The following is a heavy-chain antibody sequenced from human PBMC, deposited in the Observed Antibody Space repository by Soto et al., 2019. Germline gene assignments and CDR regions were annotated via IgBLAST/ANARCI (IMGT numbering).Heavy chain of an antibody. Sequence: QVQLVQSGAEVKKPGASVKVSCKASGYTFTGYYMHWVRQAPGQGLEWMGWINPNSGGTNYAPKFQGWVTMTRDTSISTAYMELSSLRSDDTAVYYCARECSSGWACYYGMDVWGQGTTVTVSS. V-gene: IGHV1-2*04. J-gene: IGHJ6*02. CDR3: ARECSSGWACYYGMDV. CDR1: GYTFTGYY. CDR2: INPNSGGT. D-gene: IGHD6-19*01.